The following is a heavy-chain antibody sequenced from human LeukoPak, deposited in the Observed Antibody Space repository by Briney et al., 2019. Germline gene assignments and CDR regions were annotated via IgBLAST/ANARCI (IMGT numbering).Heavy chain of an antibody. Sequence: PSETLSLTCTVSGGSISSSSYYWGWIRQPPGKGLEWIGSIYYSGSTYYNPSLKSRVTISVDTSKNQFSLKLSSVTAADTAVYYCARERSELWFGELLGGYFDYWGQGTLVTVSS. CDR3: ARERSELWFGELLGGYFDY. V-gene: IGHV4-39*07. J-gene: IGHJ4*02. CDR2: IYYSGST. CDR1: GGSISSSSYY. D-gene: IGHD3-10*01.